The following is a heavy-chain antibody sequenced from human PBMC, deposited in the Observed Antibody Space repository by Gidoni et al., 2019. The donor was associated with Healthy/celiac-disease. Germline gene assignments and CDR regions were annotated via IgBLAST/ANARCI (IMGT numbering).Heavy chain of an antibody. Sequence: QLQLQESGPGLEKPSETLSLTCTVSGGSISSSSYYWGWIRQPPGKGLEWIGSIYYSGSTYYTPSLKSRVTISVDTSKNQFSLKLSSVTAADTAVYYCAIRLPWDYDSSGYYQYWGQGTLVTVSS. CDR1: GGSISSSSYY. CDR3: AIRLPWDYDSSGYYQY. CDR2: IYYSGST. D-gene: IGHD3-22*01. V-gene: IGHV4-39*01. J-gene: IGHJ4*02.